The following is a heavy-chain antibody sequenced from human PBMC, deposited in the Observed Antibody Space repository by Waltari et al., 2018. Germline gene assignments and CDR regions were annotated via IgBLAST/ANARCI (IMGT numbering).Heavy chain of an antibody. CDR1: GGSISSYY. J-gene: IGHJ6*02. Sequence: QVQLQESGPGLVKPSETLSLTCTVSGGSISSYYWSWIRQPPGKGLEWIGYIYYSGSTNYNPSLKSRVTISVDTSKNQFSLKLSSVTAADTAVYYCARGVGLEDTAMAVLYYYGMDVWGQGTTVTVSS. V-gene: IGHV4-59*01. CDR2: IYYSGST. D-gene: IGHD5-18*01. CDR3: ARGVGLEDTAMAVLYYYGMDV.